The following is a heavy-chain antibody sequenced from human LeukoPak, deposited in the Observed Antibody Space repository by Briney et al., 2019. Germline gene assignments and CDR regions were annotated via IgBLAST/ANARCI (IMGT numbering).Heavy chain of an antibody. D-gene: IGHD1-26*01. J-gene: IGHJ5*02. V-gene: IGHV4-34*01. CDR2: INHRGST. CDR1: GGSFSGYY. Sequence: SSETLSLTCAVYGGSFSGYYWSWIRQPPGKGLEWIGEINHRGSTNYNPSLKSRLTISVDTSKNQFSLKLSSVTAMDTAVYYCARKQGAGATVWFDPWGQGTLVTVSS. CDR3: ARKQGAGATVWFDP.